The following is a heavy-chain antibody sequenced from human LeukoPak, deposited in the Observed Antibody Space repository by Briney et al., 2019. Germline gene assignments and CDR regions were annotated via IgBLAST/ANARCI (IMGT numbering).Heavy chain of an antibody. V-gene: IGHV3-23*01. J-gene: IGHJ5*02. D-gene: IGHD3-22*01. CDR1: GFTFSGYA. CDR2: ISGSGGST. CDR3: AKAYYYDSSGYLNWFDP. Sequence: GGSLRLSCAASGFTFSGYAMSWVRQAPGKGLEWVSAISGSGGSTYYADSVKGRFAISRDNSKNTLYLQMNSLRAEDTAVYYCAKAYYYDSSGYLNWFDPWGQGTLVTVSS.